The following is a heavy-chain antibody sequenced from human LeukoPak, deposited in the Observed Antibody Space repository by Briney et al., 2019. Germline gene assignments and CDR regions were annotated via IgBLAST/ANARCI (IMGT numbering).Heavy chain of an antibody. J-gene: IGHJ4*02. CDR2: ISGSGGST. CDR1: GFTFSSYA. V-gene: IGHV3-23*01. Sequence: GGSLRLSCAASGFTFSSYAMSWVRQAPGKGLEWVSAISGSGGSTYYADSVKGHFTISRDNSKNTLYLQMNSLRAEDTAVYYCAKSRGIGDSSGYYFRTYYFDYWGQGLLVTVSS. D-gene: IGHD3-22*01. CDR3: AKSRGIGDSSGYYFRTYYFDY.